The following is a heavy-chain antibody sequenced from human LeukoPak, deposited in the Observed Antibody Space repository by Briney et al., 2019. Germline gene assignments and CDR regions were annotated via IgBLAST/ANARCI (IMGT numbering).Heavy chain of an antibody. Sequence: PWASVRVSCKASGYTFTGYYMHWVRQAPGQGLEWRGWINPNSGGTNYAQKFQGRVTMTRDTSISTAYMELSRLRSDDTAVYYCARDATNILRYFDWSENPSGHFDYWGQGTLVTVSS. CDR1: GYTFTGYY. CDR3: ARDATNILRYFDWSENPSGHFDY. V-gene: IGHV1-2*02. J-gene: IGHJ4*02. CDR2: INPNSGGT. D-gene: IGHD3-9*01.